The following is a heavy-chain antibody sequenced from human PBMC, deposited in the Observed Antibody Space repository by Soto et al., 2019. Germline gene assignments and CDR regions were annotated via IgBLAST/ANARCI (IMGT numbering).Heavy chain of an antibody. J-gene: IGHJ6*02. CDR1: GYTFTSYW. Sequence: GESLKISCKGSGYTFTSYWIGWVRQMPGKGLEWMGIMYPGDSDTRYSPSFQGQVTISADRSINTAYLQWSSLQASDTAMYYCARRDYDGYYGMDVWGQGTTVTVSS. CDR3: ARRDYDGYYGMDV. CDR2: MYPGDSDT. D-gene: IGHD3-22*01. V-gene: IGHV5-51*01.